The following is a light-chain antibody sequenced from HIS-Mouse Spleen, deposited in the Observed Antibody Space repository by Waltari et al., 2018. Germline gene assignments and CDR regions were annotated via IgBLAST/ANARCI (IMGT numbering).Light chain of an antibody. J-gene: IGLJ1*01. CDR1: SSDVGGYNY. CDR2: DVS. CDR3: CSYAGSYRV. Sequence: QSALTQPRSVSGSPGQSVTISCTRTSSDVGGYNYVSWYQQHPGKAPKLMIYDVSKRPSGVPDRFSGSKSGNTASLTISGLQAEDEADYYCCSYAGSYRVFGTGTKVTVL. V-gene: IGLV2-11*01.